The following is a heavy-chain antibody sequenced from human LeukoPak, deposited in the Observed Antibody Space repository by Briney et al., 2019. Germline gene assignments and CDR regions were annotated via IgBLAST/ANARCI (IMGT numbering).Heavy chain of an antibody. CDR1: GGTFSSYA. D-gene: IGHD1-26*01. CDR2: IIPILGIA. Sequence: RASVKASCKASGGTFSSYAISWVRQAPGQGLEWMGRIIPILGIANYAQKFQGRVTITADKSTSTAYMELSSLRSEDTAVYYCARGDEWELLDYWGQGTLVTVSS. J-gene: IGHJ4*02. V-gene: IGHV1-69*04. CDR3: ARGDEWELLDY.